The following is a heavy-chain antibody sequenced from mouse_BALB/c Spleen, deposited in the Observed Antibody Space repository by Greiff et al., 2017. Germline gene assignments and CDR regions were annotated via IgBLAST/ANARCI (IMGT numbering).Heavy chain of an antibody. CDR1: GFTFSSYT. D-gene: IGHD3-3*01. V-gene: IGHV5-6-4*01. Sequence: EVKVVESGGGLVKPGGSLKLSCAASGFTFSSYTMSWVRQTPEKRLEWVATISSGGSYTYYPDSVKGRFTISRDNAKNTLYLQMSSLKSEDTAMYYCTRDLAGTGFAYWGQGTLVTVSA. CDR3: TRDLAGTGFAY. J-gene: IGHJ3*01. CDR2: ISSGGSYT.